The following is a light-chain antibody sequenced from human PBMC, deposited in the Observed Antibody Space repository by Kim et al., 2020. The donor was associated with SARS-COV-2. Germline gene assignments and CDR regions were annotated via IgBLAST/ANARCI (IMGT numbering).Light chain of an antibody. CDR3: QTWGTGWV. J-gene: IGLJ3*02. CDR2: VNSDGSH. Sequence: QLVLTQSPSASASLGASVKLTSTLSSGHNNYAIAWHQQQPEKGPRYLMKVNSDGSHIKGDGIPDRFSGSSSGAERYLTISSLQSEDEADYYCQTWGTGWVFGGGTQLTVL. CDR1: SGHNNYA. V-gene: IGLV4-69*01.